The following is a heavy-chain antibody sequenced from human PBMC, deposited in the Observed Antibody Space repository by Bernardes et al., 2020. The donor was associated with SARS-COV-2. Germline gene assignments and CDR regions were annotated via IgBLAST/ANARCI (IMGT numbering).Heavy chain of an antibody. V-gene: IGHV1-2*02. Sequence: VPVKAPCKASGYTFTDYYMRWVRQATGQELEWLGWVNPSSGGADYAQRSQGRVTMTRDSSISTAYMELNRLTSDDTAVYYCARVRGDLGAFDFWGPGTMVTVSS. CDR2: VNPSSGGA. CDR1: GYTFTDYY. J-gene: IGHJ3*01. D-gene: IGHD2-21*01. CDR3: ARVRGDLGAFDF.